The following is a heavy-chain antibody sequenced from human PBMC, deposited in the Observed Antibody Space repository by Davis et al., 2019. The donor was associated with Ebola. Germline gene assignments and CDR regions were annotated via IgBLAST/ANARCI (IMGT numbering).Heavy chain of an antibody. Sequence: PGGSLRLSCAASGFTFSSYEMNWVRQAPGKGLEWVSYISGSGSDIYQADSLKGRFTTSRDNAKNSLYLQMNSLRAEDTAVYYCARELPGCGGDCLDYWGQGTLVTVSS. CDR3: ARELPGCGGDCLDY. CDR2: ISGSGSDI. J-gene: IGHJ4*02. V-gene: IGHV3-48*03. D-gene: IGHD2-21*01. CDR1: GFTFSSYE.